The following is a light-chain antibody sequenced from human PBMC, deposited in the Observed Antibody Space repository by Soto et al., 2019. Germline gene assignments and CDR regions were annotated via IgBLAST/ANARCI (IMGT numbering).Light chain of an antibody. V-gene: IGKV3-15*01. J-gene: IGKJ1*01. CDR1: QTIYSN. CDR2: RAS. CDR3: QHYNSYSEA. Sequence: IVMTQSPATLSVSPGERATLSCRAGQTIYSNVAWYQQRPGQAPRLLIYRASTRATGVPARFSGSGSGTEFTLIISSLQPDDFATYYCQHYNSYSEAFGQGTKVDIK.